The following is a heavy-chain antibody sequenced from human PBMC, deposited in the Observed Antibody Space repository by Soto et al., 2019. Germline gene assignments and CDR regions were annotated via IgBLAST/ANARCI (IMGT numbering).Heavy chain of an antibody. V-gene: IGHV1-69*13. CDR3: ARDTRGASSSPYIDLYGMDV. Sequence: ASVKVSCKASGGTFSSYAISWVRQAPGQGLEWMGGIIPIFGTANYAQKFQGRVTITADESTSTAYMELSSLRSEDTAVYYCARDTRGASSSPYIDLYGMDVWGQGTTVTVSS. CDR2: IIPIFGTA. CDR1: GGTFSSYA. D-gene: IGHD6-6*01. J-gene: IGHJ6*02.